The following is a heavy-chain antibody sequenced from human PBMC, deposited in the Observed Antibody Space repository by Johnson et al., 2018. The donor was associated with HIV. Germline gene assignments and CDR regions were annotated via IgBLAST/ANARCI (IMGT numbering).Heavy chain of an antibody. J-gene: IGHJ3*02. CDR3: TTRGFVVVPAANLHAFDI. CDR2: IRYDGRNK. Sequence: VQLVESGGGVVQPGGSLRLSCAASGFTFSSYGMHWVRQAPGKGLEWVAFIRYDGRNKYYGDSVTGRFTISRDNSKNTLYLQMNSLKTEDTAVYYCTTRGFVVVPAANLHAFDIWGQGTMVTVSS. D-gene: IGHD2-2*01. V-gene: IGHV3-30*02. CDR1: GFTFSSYG.